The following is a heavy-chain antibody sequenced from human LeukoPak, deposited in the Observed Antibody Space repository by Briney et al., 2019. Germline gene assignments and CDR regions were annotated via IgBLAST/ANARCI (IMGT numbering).Heavy chain of an antibody. J-gene: IGHJ4*02. CDR2: IYSGGET. CDR1: GDSISSSHYY. Sequence: SETLSLTCTVSGDSISSSHYYWGWIRQSPGKGLEWIGSIYSGGETHYNPSLNSRVTIFLDTSKNRFSLNLISVTATDTAVYYCVRDYSNFVQGDWGQGTLVTISS. V-gene: IGHV4-39*02. CDR3: VRDYSNFVQGD. D-gene: IGHD4-11*01.